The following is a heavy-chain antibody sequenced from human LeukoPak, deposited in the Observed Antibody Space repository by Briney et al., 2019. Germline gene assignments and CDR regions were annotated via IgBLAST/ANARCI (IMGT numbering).Heavy chain of an antibody. CDR2: ISSSSSTI. CDR1: GFTFSSYS. Sequence: GGSLRLSCAASGFTFSSYSMNWVRQAPGKGLEWVSYISSSSSTIYYADSVKGRFTISRDNAKKSLYLQMNSLRAEDTAVYYCARGHTLLLYWGQGTLVTVSS. J-gene: IGHJ4*02. V-gene: IGHV3-48*04. CDR3: ARGHTLLLY. D-gene: IGHD2-21*01.